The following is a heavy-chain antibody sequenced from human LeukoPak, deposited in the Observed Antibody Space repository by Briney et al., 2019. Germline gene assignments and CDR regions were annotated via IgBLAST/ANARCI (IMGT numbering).Heavy chain of an antibody. V-gene: IGHV4-4*07. CDR1: GGSISSYY. Sequence: SETLSLTCTVSGGSISSYYWSWIRQPAGKGLGWIGRIYTSGSTNYNPSLKSRVTMSVDTSKNQFSLKLSSVTAADTAVYYCARDGRYYDSSGYSLPGYYYYGMDVWGQGTTVTVSS. CDR3: ARDGRYYDSSGYSLPGYYYYGMDV. J-gene: IGHJ6*02. CDR2: IYTSGST. D-gene: IGHD3-22*01.